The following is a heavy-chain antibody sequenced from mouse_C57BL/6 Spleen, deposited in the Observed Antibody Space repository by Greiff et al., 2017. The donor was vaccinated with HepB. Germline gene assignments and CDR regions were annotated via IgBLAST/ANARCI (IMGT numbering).Heavy chain of an antibody. J-gene: IGHJ1*03. Sequence: QVQLQQPGAELVKPGASVKLSCKASGYTFTSYWMHWVKQRPGQGLEWIGMIHPHSGSTNYNEKFKSKATLTVDKSSSTAYMQLSSLTSEDSAVYYCAPITTVVADWYFDVWGTGTTVTVSS. CDR3: APITTVVADWYFDV. D-gene: IGHD1-1*01. V-gene: IGHV1-64*01. CDR1: GYTFTSYW. CDR2: IHPHSGST.